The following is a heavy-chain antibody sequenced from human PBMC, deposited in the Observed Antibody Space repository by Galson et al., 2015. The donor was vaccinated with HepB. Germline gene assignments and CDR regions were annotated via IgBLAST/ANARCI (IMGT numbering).Heavy chain of an antibody. CDR2: VHYDGSNK. CDR1: GFTFSNYG. D-gene: IGHD2/OR15-2a*01. CDR3: AKIEAVLRSDY. Sequence: SLRLSCAASGFTFSNYGIHWVRQAPGKGLEWVAFVHYDGSNKYYADSVKGRFTISRDNSKNTVYLQMNSLRADDTAVYYCAKIEAVLRSDYWGQGSLVTVSS. V-gene: IGHV3-30*02. J-gene: IGHJ4*02.